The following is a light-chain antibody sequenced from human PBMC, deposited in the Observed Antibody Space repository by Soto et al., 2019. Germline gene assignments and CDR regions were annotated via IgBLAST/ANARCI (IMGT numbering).Light chain of an antibody. J-gene: IGKJ1*01. CDR3: QQCFTAPLT. CDR1: QSLSKNY. Sequence: EIVLTQSPGTLSLSPGERATLSCRASQSLSKNYLAWYQHKPGQAPRLLIHDASNRATGIPDRFSGSGSGTDFNLTISSLEPEDSAVYYCQQCFTAPLTFGPGTKVEI. V-gene: IGKV3-20*01. CDR2: DAS.